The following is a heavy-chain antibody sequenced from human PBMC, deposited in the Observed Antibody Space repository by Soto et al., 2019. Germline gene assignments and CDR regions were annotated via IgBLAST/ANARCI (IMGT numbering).Heavy chain of an antibody. J-gene: IGHJ4*02. CDR1: GDSIMRDSYY. Sequence: PSVTLSLTCTVSGDSIMRDSYYCNWIRRHPGKGLEWIGYIYYSGTTAYNPSLKTRVTISPDTSKNQFSLNLSSVTAADTAVYYCARGFERGKFYAFESWGRGTQVTVS. CDR2: IYYSGTT. D-gene: IGHD2-2*01. CDR3: ARGFERGKFYAFES. V-gene: IGHV4-31*03.